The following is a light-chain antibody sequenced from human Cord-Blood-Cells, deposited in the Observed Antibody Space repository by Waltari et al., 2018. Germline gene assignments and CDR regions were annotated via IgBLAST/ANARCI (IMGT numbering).Light chain of an antibody. CDR3: QAWDSSTVV. V-gene: IGLV3-1*01. CDR1: KLGDKY. CDR2: QDS. J-gene: IGLJ2*01. Sequence: SYELTQPPSVSVSPGQTASITCSGDKLGDKYACWYQQKPGQSPVLVIYQDSTRPSGIPERFSGANSGNTATLTSGGTQAMDEADYYCQAWDSSTVVFGGGTKLTVL.